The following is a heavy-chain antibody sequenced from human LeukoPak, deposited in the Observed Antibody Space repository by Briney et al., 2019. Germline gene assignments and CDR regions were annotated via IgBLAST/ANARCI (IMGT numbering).Heavy chain of an antibody. Sequence: SETLSLTCAVYGGSFSDYNWTWIRQPPGKGLEWIGEIGHNGTTNYNPSLKGRVTISLDTSKNQFSLRLTSVTAADTAVYYCARPSGGTPFKRFDYWGQGTLVTVSS. V-gene: IGHV4-34*01. D-gene: IGHD1-1*01. CDR1: GGSFSDYN. CDR2: IGHNGTT. J-gene: IGHJ4*02. CDR3: ARPSGGTPFKRFDY.